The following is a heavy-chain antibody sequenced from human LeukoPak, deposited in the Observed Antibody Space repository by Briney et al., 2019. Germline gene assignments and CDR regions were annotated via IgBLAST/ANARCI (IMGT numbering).Heavy chain of an antibody. J-gene: IGHJ4*02. V-gene: IGHV4-39*01. CDR2: IYYSGST. CDR1: GGSISSSSYY. D-gene: IGHD3-9*01. CDR3: ARQYHDILTGYQYHFDY. Sequence: SETLSLTCTVSGGSISSSSYYWGWIRQPPGKGLEWIGSIYYSGSTYYNPSLRSRVTISVDTSKNRFSLKLTSVTAADTAVYYCARQYHDILTGYQYHFDYWGQGTLVTVSS.